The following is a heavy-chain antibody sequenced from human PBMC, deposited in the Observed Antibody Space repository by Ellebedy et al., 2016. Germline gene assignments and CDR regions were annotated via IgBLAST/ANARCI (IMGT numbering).Heavy chain of an antibody. CDR1: GGSVDTYY. D-gene: IGHD3-22*01. CDR2: VFYGGST. CDR3: ARDVSLYSSSPSFDF. J-gene: IGHJ4*02. Sequence: SETLSLXCTVSGGSVDTYYWTWIRQSPGKGLEWIGYVFYGGSTKYNPSLRSRVTISLDTSKNGFSLKVTSVSAADTAVYFCARDVSLYSSSPSFDFWGQGMLVTVSS. V-gene: IGHV4-59*02.